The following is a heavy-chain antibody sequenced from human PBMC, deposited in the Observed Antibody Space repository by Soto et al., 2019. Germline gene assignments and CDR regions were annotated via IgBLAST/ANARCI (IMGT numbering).Heavy chain of an antibody. CDR2: IIPIFGTA. CDR1: GGTFSSYA. D-gene: IGHD6-6*01. J-gene: IGHJ6*02. Sequence: QVQLVQSGAEVKKPGSSVKVSCKASGGTFSSYAISWVRQAPGQGLEWMGGIIPIFGTANYAQKFQGRVTIPADESTSTAYMELSSLRSEDTAVYYCARDGLAARPTRESPMDVWGQGTTVTVSS. V-gene: IGHV1-69*01. CDR3: ARDGLAARPTRESPMDV.